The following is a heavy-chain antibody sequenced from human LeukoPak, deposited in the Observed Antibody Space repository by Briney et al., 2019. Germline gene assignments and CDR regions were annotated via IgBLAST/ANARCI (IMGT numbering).Heavy chain of an antibody. V-gene: IGHV1-69*05. J-gene: IGHJ6*03. CDR3: ARTYTAAGMDYYYYMDV. D-gene: IGHD6-13*01. CDR2: IIPIFGTA. CDR1: GGTFSSYA. Sequence: PVKVSCKASGGTFSSYAISWVRQAPGQGLEWMGGIIPIFGTANYAQKFQGRVTITTDESTSTAYMELSSLRSEDTAVYYCARTYTAAGMDYYYYMDVWGKGTTVTVSS.